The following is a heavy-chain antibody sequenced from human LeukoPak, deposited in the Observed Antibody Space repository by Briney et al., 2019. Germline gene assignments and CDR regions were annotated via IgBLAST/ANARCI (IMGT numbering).Heavy chain of an antibody. J-gene: IGHJ4*02. Sequence: SETLSLTWTVSGGSISSGDYYCSWIRQRPGKGLEWIGYIYYSGSTYYNPSLKSRVTISVDTPKNQFSLKLSSVTAADTAVYYCAGTSYYFDYWGQGTLVTVSS. CDR2: IYYSGST. CDR3: AGTSYYFDY. CDR1: GGSISSGDYY. D-gene: IGHD1-1*01. V-gene: IGHV4-30-4*01.